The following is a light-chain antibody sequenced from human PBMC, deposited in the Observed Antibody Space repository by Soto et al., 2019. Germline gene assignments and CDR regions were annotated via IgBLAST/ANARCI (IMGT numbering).Light chain of an antibody. CDR2: GAS. CDR3: QQFDDSVT. Sequence: EIVMTQSPGTLSLSPGETATLSCRASQSVSSNYVAWFHQKPGHAPRLLIYGASSRATGVPDRLSASGSGTDFTLTISRLEPEDSAVYYCQQFDDSVTFGQGTRLEIK. V-gene: IGKV3-20*01. CDR1: QSVSSNY. J-gene: IGKJ5*01.